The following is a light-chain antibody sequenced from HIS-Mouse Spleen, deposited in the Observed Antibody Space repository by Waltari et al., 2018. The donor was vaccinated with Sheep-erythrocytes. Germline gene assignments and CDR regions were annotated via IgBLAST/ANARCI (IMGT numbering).Light chain of an antibody. J-gene: IGLJ1*01. Sequence: QSALTQPRSLSGSPGQSVTIPCTGTRSDVGVLNYVSWYQQHPGKAPKLMIYDVSKRPSGVPDRFSGSKSGNTASLTISGLQAEDEADYYCCSYAGSYNHVFATGTKVTVL. CDR2: DVS. V-gene: IGLV2-11*01. CDR1: RSDVGVLNY. CDR3: CSYAGSYNHV.